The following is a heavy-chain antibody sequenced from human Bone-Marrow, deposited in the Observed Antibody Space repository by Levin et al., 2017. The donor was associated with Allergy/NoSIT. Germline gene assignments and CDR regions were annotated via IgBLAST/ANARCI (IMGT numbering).Heavy chain of an antibody. V-gene: IGHV3-23*01. CDR2: ISGSGGST. D-gene: IGHD1-26*01. J-gene: IGHJ4*02. Sequence: GESLKISCAASGFTFSSYAMSWVRQAPGKGLEWVSAISGSGGSTYYADSVKGRFTISRDNSKNTLYLQMNSLRAEDTAVYYCAKDILRTLFDYWGQGTLVTVSS. CDR3: AKDILRTLFDY. CDR1: GFTFSSYA.